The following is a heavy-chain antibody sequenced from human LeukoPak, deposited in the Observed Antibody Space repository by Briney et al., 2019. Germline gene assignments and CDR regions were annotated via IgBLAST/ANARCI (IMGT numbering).Heavy chain of an antibody. CDR2: ISPSGGST. Sequence: GGSLRLSCAASGFAFTSYAMSWVRQAPGKGLEWVSAISPSGGSTYYADSVKGRFTISRDNSRNTLFLQMNSLRPEDTAVYYCARVETFYNAIDYWGQGTLVTVSS. V-gene: IGHV3-23*01. D-gene: IGHD3-10*01. J-gene: IGHJ4*02. CDR3: ARVETFYNAIDY. CDR1: GFAFTSYA.